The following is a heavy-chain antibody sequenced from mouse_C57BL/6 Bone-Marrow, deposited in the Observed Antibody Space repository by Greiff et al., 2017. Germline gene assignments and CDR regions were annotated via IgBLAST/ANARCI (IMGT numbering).Heavy chain of an antibody. CDR1: GFNIKDYY. Sequence: VQLKESGAELVKPGASVKLSCTASGFNIKDYYMHWVKQRTEQGLEWIGRIDPEAGETKYSQNFQGKATMTADTSSTTAYMQLSSLTSEDTAVYYFARRDGTYYFDYWGQGTTLTVSS. CDR3: ARRDGTYYFDY. V-gene: IGHV14-2*01. D-gene: IGHD2-3*01. CDR2: IDPEAGET. J-gene: IGHJ2*01.